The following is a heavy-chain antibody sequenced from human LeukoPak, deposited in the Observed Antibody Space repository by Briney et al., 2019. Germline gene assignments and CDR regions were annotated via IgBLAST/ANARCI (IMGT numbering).Heavy chain of an antibody. D-gene: IGHD6-13*01. CDR3: AKGGSSWSEFDY. J-gene: IGHJ4*02. V-gene: IGHV3-23*01. CDR1: GFTFSSYA. Sequence: GGSLRLSCAASGFTFSSYAMSWVRQAPGKGLEWVSGISASGGLTYYADSVKGRFTISRDNSKNTLHLQMNSLRDDDTAVYYCAKGGSSWSEFDYWGQGTLVTVSS. CDR2: ISASGGLT.